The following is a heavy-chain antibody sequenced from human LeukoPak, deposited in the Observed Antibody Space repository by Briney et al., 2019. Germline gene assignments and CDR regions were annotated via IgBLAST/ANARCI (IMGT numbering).Heavy chain of an antibody. D-gene: IGHD1-1*01. CDR1: AYTFTDYY. J-gene: IGHJ6*03. Sequence: ASVKVSCKASAYTFTDYYMHWVRQAPGQGLECMGWINPNTGDTKSEQKFQGRVTMTRDTSISTGYMELNRLTSDDTAVYYCARGGDWNDYLGYYYYMDVWGKGTTVIISS. CDR2: INPNTGDT. V-gene: IGHV1-2*02. CDR3: ARGGDWNDYLGYYYYMDV.